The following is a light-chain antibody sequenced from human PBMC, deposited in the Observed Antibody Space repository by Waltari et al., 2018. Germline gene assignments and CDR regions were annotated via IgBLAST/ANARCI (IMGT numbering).Light chain of an antibody. V-gene: IGLV2-14*03. CDR1: SSDVGGYKY. CDR3: SSYRTTTTRL. J-gene: IGLJ2*01. CDR2: DVS. Sequence: QSALTQPASVSGSPGQSITISCTGTSSDVGGYKYVSWYQQHPGKAPKLIIYDVSERPSGVSTRFSGSKSGNTASLTISGLQAEDEADYYCSSYRTTTTRLFGGGTKVTVL.